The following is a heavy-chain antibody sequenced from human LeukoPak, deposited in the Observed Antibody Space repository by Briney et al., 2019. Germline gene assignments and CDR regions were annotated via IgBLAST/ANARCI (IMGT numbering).Heavy chain of an antibody. J-gene: IGHJ4*02. CDR3: ARLLYYYDSSIYQRYFDY. D-gene: IGHD3-22*01. Sequence: PGGSLRLSCAASGFSFSNYGMSWVRQAPGKGLEWVSAFSGSGYSTYYADSVKGRFTISRDNSKNTLYLQMNSLRADDTAVYYCARLLYYYDSSIYQRYFDYWGQGTLVTVSS. CDR2: FSGSGYST. V-gene: IGHV3-23*01. CDR1: GFSFSNYG.